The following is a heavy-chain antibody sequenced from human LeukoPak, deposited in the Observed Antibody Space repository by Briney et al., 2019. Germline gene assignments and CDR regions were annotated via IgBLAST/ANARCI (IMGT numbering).Heavy chain of an antibody. CDR2: IYYSGST. D-gene: IGHD6-13*01. CDR3: ASSRGSIDSSSWLWDFDY. V-gene: IGHV4-61*08. CDR1: GGSISSGDYY. Sequence: SETLSLTCTVSGGSISSGDYYWSWIRQPPGKGLEWIGYIYYSGSTNYNPSLKSRVTISVDTSKNQFSLKLSSVTAADTAVYYCASSRGSIDSSSWLWDFDYWGQGTLVTVSS. J-gene: IGHJ4*02.